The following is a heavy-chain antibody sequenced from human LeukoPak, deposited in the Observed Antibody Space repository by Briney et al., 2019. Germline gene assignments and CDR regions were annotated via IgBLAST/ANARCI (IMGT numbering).Heavy chain of an antibody. CDR3: ATGQYQLLYGGYYYGMDV. Sequence: ASVKVSCKFSGYTLTELSMHWVRQAPGKGLEWMGGFDPEGGETIYAQKFQGRVTMTEDTSTDTAYMELSSLRSEDTAVYYCATGQYQLLYGGYYYGMDVWGQGTTVTVSS. CDR2: FDPEGGET. CDR1: GYTLTELS. V-gene: IGHV1-24*01. J-gene: IGHJ6*02. D-gene: IGHD2-2*02.